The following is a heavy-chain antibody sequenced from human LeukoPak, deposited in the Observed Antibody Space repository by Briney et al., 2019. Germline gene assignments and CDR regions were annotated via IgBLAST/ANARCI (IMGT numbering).Heavy chain of an antibody. CDR1: GYTFTSYG. CDR3: AREWGAYCGGDCYPGDFDY. CDR2: ISAYNGNT. Sequence: ASVKVSCKASGYTFTSYGISWVRQAPGQGLEWMGWISAYNGNTNYAQKLQGRVTMTTNTSTSTAYMELRSLRSDDTAVYYCAREWGAYCGGDCYPGDFDYWGQGTLVTVSS. D-gene: IGHD2-21*02. J-gene: IGHJ4*02. V-gene: IGHV1-18*01.